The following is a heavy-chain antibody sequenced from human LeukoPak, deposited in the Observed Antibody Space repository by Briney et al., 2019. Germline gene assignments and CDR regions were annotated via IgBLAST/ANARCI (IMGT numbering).Heavy chain of an antibody. CDR2: ISGSGGST. D-gene: IGHD6-13*01. J-gene: IGHJ6*02. V-gene: IGHV3-23*01. Sequence: GGSLRLSCAASGFTFSSYAMSWVRQAPGKGLEWVSAISGSGGSTYYADSVKGRFTISRDNSKNTLYLQMNSLRAEDTAVYYCACTAAAGYHFYYYDMDVWGQGTTVTVSS. CDR3: ACTAAAGYHFYYYDMDV. CDR1: GFTFSSYA.